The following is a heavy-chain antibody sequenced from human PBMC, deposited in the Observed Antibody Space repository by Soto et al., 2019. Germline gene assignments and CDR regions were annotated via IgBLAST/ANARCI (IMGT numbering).Heavy chain of an antibody. D-gene: IGHD5-18*01. Sequence: SETLSLTCTVSGGSVSSGSYYGSWIRQPPGKGLEWIGYIYYSGSTNYNPSLKSRVTISVDTSKNQFSLKLSSVTAVDTAVYYCARPLYSYGPMDVWGQGTTVTAP. CDR3: ARPLYSYGPMDV. J-gene: IGHJ6*02. CDR1: GGSVSSGSYY. V-gene: IGHV4-61*01. CDR2: IYYSGST.